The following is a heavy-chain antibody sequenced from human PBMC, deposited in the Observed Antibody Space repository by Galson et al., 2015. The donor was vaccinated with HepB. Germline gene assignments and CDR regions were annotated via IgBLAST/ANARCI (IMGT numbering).Heavy chain of an antibody. CDR2: IIPIFGTA. D-gene: IGHD2-15*01. J-gene: IGHJ4*02. CDR3: AGSYCSGGSCYVFDY. Sequence: SSVKVSCKASGGTFSSYAISWVRQAPGQGLEWMGGIIPIFGTANYAQKFQGRVTITADESTSTAYMELSSLRSEDTAVYYCAGSYCSGGSCYVFDYWGQGTLVTVSS. CDR1: GGTFSSYA. V-gene: IGHV1-69*13.